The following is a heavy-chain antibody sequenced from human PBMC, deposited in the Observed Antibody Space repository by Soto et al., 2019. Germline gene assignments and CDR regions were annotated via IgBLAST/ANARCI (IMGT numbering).Heavy chain of an antibody. Sequence: QGQLVQSGPEAKKPGASVKVSCKASGYTFSRYGISWVRQAPGQGLEWMGWISGYNGDTKYAQKVQGRVTMTIDTSTYTDYMELRSLTSDDTAIYYCAKNGQPPYYYYGMDVWGQGTTVTVSS. CDR1: GYTFSRYG. J-gene: IGHJ6*02. CDR3: AKNGQPPYYYYGMDV. CDR2: ISGYNGDT. D-gene: IGHD2-8*01. V-gene: IGHV1-18*01.